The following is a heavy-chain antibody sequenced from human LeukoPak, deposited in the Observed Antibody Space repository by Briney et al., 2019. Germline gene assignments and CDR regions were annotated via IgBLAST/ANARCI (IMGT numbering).Heavy chain of an antibody. D-gene: IGHD1-1*01. CDR1: GFTFSSFG. V-gene: IGHV3-30-3*01. CDR2: ISYDGSNK. CDR3: ARERTTATTASWAY. Sequence: GGSLRLSCAASGFTFSSFGLHWVRQAPGKGLEWVAMISYDGSNKYYADSVKGRFTISRDSSENTLYVQMNSLRPEDTAVYYCARERTTATTASWAYWGQGTLVTVAS. J-gene: IGHJ4*02.